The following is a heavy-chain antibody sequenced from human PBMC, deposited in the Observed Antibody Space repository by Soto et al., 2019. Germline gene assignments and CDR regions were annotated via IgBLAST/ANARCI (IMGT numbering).Heavy chain of an antibody. CDR2: IYYSGST. CDR1: GGSISSSSYY. D-gene: IGHD1-20*01. V-gene: IGHV4-39*01. J-gene: IGHJ4*02. CDR3: ARTIYNWKPDD. Sequence: SETLSLTCTVSGGSISSSSYYWGWIRQPPGKGREWVGSIYYSGSTYYNPSLKEGVTIYVDTSKNQFSLKLVSVAAAHAAVYYCARTIYNWKPDDWGQGTLVTVSS.